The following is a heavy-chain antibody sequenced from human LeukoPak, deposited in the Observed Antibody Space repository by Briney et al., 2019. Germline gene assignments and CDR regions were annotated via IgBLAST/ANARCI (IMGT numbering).Heavy chain of an antibody. CDR1: GFTFSSYS. D-gene: IGHD6-13*01. CDR3: ARDGTAKAAAPPPPEFDP. V-gene: IGHV3-21*01. CDR2: ISSSSSYI. Sequence: GGSLRLSCAASGFTFSSYSMNWVRQAPGKGLEWVSSISSSSSYIYYADSVKGRFTISRDNSKNTLYLQMNSLRAEDTAVYYCARDGTAKAAAPPPPEFDPWGQGTLVTVSS. J-gene: IGHJ5*02.